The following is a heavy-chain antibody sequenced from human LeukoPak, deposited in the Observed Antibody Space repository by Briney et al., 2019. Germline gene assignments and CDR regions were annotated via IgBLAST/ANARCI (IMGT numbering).Heavy chain of an antibody. V-gene: IGHV4-4*02. J-gene: IGHJ4*02. D-gene: IGHD3-16*02. CDR3: ARVNRSIMITFGGVIGPFDY. CDR2: IYHNGST. CDR1: GGSISSSNW. Sequence: TSGTLSLTCAVSGGSISSSNWWSWVRQPPGKGLEWIGEIYHNGSTNYNPSLKSRVTISVDKSKNQFSLKLSSVTAADTAVYYCARVNRSIMITFGGVIGPFDYWGQGTLVTVSS.